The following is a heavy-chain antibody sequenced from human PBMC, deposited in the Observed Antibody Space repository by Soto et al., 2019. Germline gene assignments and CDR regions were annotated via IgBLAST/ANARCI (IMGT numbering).Heavy chain of an antibody. J-gene: IGHJ3*02. V-gene: IGHV3-48*01. CDR3: VRDKLYYYDIFGRPLNGFDI. Sequence: QPWGSHRHTFAAGGCADINDNINWIRPAPGKGLEWVSHISIGVTTIDYADSVKGRFTISRDNSENSLYLQMNILGAEDTVFYYCVRDKLYYYDIFGRPLNGFDIWGKGTMVTVSS. CDR2: ISIGVTTI. CDR1: GCADINDN. D-gene: IGHD3-22*01.